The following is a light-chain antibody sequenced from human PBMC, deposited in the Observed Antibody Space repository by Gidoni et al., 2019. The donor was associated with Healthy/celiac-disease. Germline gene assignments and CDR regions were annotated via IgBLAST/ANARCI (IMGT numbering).Light chain of an antibody. CDR3: QQRSNWPAIFT. J-gene: IGKJ3*01. CDR1: QGGSSY. Sequence: EIVLTHSPAPLSLSPGERATLSCRASQGGSSYLGWYQPKPGQAPRLLIYDASNRAPGVRARFGGSVSGTDFTLPISSLEHEDFSVYYCQQRSNWPAIFTFGHXTKVDIK. CDR2: DAS. V-gene: IGKV3-11*01.